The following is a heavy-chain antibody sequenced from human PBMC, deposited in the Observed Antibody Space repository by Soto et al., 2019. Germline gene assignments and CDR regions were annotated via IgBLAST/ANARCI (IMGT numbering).Heavy chain of an antibody. V-gene: IGHV3-23*01. Sequence: SLRLSSVASGFTFSSSAMNWVRQAPGKGLEWVSTISGSGADKYYADSVKGRFTISRDNSNNTVSLQMNSLRAEDAAVDDCAKDRSPGAITWNVYWVQG. CDR2: ISGSGADK. J-gene: IGHJ4*02. D-gene: IGHD1-26*01. CDR3: AKDRSPGAITWNVY. CDR1: GFTFSSSA.